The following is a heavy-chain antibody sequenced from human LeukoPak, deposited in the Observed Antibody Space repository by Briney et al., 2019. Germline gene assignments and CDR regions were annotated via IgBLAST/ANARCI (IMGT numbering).Heavy chain of an antibody. CDR1: GFPFISYA. CDR3: ARDAHY. Sequence: GGSLSLSCTASGFPFISYAMHWVRQAPGKGLEWVAVISYDGSNKYYADSVKGRFTISRDNSKNTRYLQMNSLRAEDTAVYYCARDAHYWGQGTLVTVSS. J-gene: IGHJ4*02. V-gene: IGHV3-30*04. CDR2: ISYDGSNK.